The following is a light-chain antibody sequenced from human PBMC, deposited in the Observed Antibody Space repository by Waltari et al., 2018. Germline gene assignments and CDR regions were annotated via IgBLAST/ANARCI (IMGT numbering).Light chain of an antibody. J-gene: IGLJ2*01. Sequence: QSALTQPASVSGSPGQSITISCTGSSSDVGAYTLSSCYQHHPGKAPHPIISDVSDRPSGVSDRFSGSKSGNTASLSISGLRADDEANYYCSSYTSVNTVVFGGGTKVTVL. CDR3: SSYTSVNTVV. V-gene: IGLV2-14*03. CDR1: SSDVGAYTL. CDR2: DVS.